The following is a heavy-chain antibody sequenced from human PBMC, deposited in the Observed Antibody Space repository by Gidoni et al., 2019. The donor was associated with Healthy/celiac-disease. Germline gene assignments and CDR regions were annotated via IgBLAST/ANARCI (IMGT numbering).Heavy chain of an antibody. Sequence: QVQLVQSGAEVKKPGSSVKVSCKASGGTFSSYAISWVRQAPGQGLEWMGGIIPIFGTANYAQKFQGRVTITADESTSTAYMELSSLRSEDTAVYYCGAGFIRFNDYYYYYMDVWGKGTTVTVSS. CDR1: GGTFSSYA. CDR2: IIPIFGTA. J-gene: IGHJ6*03. V-gene: IGHV1-69*01. CDR3: GAGFIRFNDYYYYYMDV. D-gene: IGHD3-10*01.